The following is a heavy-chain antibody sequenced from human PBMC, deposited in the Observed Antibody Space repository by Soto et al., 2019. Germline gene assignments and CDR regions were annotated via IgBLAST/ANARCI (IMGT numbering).Heavy chain of an antibody. CDR2: ISAYNGNT. Sequence: GASVKVSCKASGYTFTSYGISWVRQAPGQGLEWMGWISAYNGNTNYAQKLQGRVTMTTDTSTSTAYMELRSLRSDDTAVYYCARDGVATIYYYGMDVWGQGTTVTVSS. V-gene: IGHV1-18*01. D-gene: IGHD5-12*01. CDR1: GYTFTSYG. J-gene: IGHJ6*02. CDR3: ARDGVATIYYYGMDV.